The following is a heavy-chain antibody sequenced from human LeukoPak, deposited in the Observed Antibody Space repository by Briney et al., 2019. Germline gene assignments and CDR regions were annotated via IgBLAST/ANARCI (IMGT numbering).Heavy chain of an antibody. D-gene: IGHD3-10*01. V-gene: IGHV4-34*01. CDR2: INHSGST. Sequence: SETLSLTCAVYGGSFSDYYWNWIRQSPGKGLEWIGEINHSGSTNYNPSLKSRVTISVDTSKNQFSLKLTSVTASDTAVYYCARQGVYGSGSYYWFDPWGQGTLVTVSS. J-gene: IGHJ5*02. CDR1: GGSFSDYY. CDR3: ARQGVYGSGSYYWFDP.